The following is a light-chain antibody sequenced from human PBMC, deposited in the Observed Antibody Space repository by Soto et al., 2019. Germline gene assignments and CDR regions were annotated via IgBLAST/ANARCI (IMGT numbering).Light chain of an antibody. J-gene: IGKJ4*01. V-gene: IGKV3D-7*01. Sequence: PGERATLSCRASQSVSSSYLSWYQQKPGQAPRLLIYGASTRATGIPARFSGSGSGTDFTLTISSLQPEDFAVYYCQQDYNLPLTFGGGTKVEIK. CDR2: GAS. CDR3: QQDYNLPLT. CDR1: QSVSSSY.